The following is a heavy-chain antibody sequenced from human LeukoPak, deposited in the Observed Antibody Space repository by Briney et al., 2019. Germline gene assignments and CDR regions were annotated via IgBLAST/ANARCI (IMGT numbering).Heavy chain of an antibody. V-gene: IGHV4-59*01. D-gene: IGHD5-12*01. CDR3: ARTVSGYYFNA. Sequence: SETLSLTCTVSGGSTNSYYWSWLRQSPGKGLEWIGYVAYSGSTNYNPSHKSRVTISLDTSKTQFSLKLSSVTAADTAVYYCARTVSGYYFNAWGPGTLVTVSS. CDR2: VAYSGST. J-gene: IGHJ5*02. CDR1: GGSTNSYY.